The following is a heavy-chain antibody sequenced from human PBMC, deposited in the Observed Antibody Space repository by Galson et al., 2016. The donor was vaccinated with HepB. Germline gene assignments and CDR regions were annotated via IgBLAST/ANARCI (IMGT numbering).Heavy chain of an antibody. CDR3: ARDPGISGTT. Sequence: SLRLSCAASGFTVSNNYMTWVRQAPGKGLEWVSTIYSGGSTFYTDSVQGRFIIYRHNSKNTLYLQMDTLRPEDTAVYYCARDPGISGTTWGQGILVTVSS. D-gene: IGHD1-7*01. CDR1: GFTVSNNY. CDR2: IYSGGST. V-gene: IGHV3-53*04. J-gene: IGHJ5*02.